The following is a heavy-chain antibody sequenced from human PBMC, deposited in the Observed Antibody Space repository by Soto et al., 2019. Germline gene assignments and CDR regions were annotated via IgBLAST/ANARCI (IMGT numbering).Heavy chain of an antibody. J-gene: IGHJ4*02. CDR3: ARLVNLALAGTGHDD. V-gene: IGHV4-39*01. Sequence: SETLSLTCTVSGGSISSVSYYWGWIRQPPGKGLEWIGRIYYSGSTYYNPSLKSRVTISVDTSKNQFSLKLSSVTAADPAVSYCARLVNLALAGTGHDDWGRGTLVTVSS. D-gene: IGHD1-7*01. CDR1: GGSISSVSYY. CDR2: IYYSGST.